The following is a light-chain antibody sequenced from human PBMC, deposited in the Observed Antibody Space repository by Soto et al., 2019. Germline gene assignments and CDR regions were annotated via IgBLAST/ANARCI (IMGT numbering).Light chain of an antibody. J-gene: IGKJ1*01. CDR2: AAS. Sequence: ELVMTQSPATLSVSPGERATLSCRASQSVTSNYLVWYQQKPGQAPRLLIYAASSRATGIPDRFSGSGSGTDFTLTISRLEPEDFAVYYCQQYGSSPRTFGQGTKVDIK. CDR1: QSVTSNY. V-gene: IGKV3-20*01. CDR3: QQYGSSPRT.